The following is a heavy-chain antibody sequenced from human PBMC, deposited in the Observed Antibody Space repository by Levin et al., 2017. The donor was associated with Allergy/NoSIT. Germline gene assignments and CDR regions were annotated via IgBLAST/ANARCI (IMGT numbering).Heavy chain of an antibody. V-gene: IGHV3-7*01. CDR3: ARDRWTVAGTRPPGRGAFDI. CDR2: IKEHGDDK. Sequence: PGGSLRLSCEASEFTFSRFWMSWVRQAAGKGLEWVAIIKEHGDDKYYVDSVRGRFTISRDNAKNSLFLQMDSLRAEDTAVYYCARDRWTVAGTRPPGRGAFDIWGQGTTVTVSS. D-gene: IGHD6-19*01. J-gene: IGHJ3*02. CDR1: EFTFSRFW.